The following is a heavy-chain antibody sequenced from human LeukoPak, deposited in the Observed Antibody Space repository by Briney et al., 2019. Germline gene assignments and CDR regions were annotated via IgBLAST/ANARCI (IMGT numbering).Heavy chain of an antibody. J-gene: IGHJ4*02. V-gene: IGHV1-8*01. CDR3: ARGSEQAGDFDY. CDR2: MNPNSGNT. CDR1: GYTFTSYD. Sequence: EASVKVSCMASGYTFTSYDINWVRQATGQGLEWMGWMNPNSGNTGYAQKFQGRVTMTRNTSISTAYMELSSLRSEDTAVYYCARGSEQAGDFDYWGQGTLVTVSS. D-gene: IGHD1/OR15-1a*01.